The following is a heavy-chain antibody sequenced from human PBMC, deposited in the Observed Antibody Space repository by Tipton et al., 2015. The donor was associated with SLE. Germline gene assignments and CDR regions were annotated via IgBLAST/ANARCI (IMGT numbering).Heavy chain of an antibody. V-gene: IGHV1-18*01. CDR2: ISAYNGNT. D-gene: IGHD3-9*01. CDR3: ARDRYDILTGYYNDPYYYGMDV. J-gene: IGHJ6*02. CDR1: GYTFTSYG. Sequence: QLVQSGPEVKKPGASVKVSCKASGYTFTSYGISWVRQAPGQGLEWMGWISAYNGNTNYAQKLQGRVTMTTDTSTSTAYMELRSLRSDDTAVYYCARDRYDILTGYYNDPYYYGMDVWGQGTTVTVSS.